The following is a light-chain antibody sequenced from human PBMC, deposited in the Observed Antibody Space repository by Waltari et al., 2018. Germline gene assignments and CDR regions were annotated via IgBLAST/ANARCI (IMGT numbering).Light chain of an antibody. V-gene: IGKV3-15*01. CDR3: QQYNNLPRT. CDR2: GAS. Sequence: EIVMTQSPATLSVSPVERATLSCRASQSVSSNLAWYQQKPGQAPRPLIYGASTRATGVPAGFSGSGSGTEFTLTISSLQSEDVAVYYCQQYNNLPRTFGQGTKVEIK. CDR1: QSVSSN. J-gene: IGKJ1*01.